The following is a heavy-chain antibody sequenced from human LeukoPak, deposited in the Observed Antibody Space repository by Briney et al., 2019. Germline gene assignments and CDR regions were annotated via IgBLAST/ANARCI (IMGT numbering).Heavy chain of an antibody. V-gene: IGHV3-7*03. CDR2: IRPDGGEK. CDR1: GFNFNNYW. D-gene: IGHD6-13*01. Sequence: GGSLRLSCAASGFNFNNYWMSWVRQAPGNGLGWVANIRPDGGEKYYVDSVKGRFTISRDNSKNTLYLQMNSLRAEDTAVYYCAKSIAAAARGWFDPWGQGTLVTVSS. J-gene: IGHJ5*02. CDR3: AKSIAAAARGWFDP.